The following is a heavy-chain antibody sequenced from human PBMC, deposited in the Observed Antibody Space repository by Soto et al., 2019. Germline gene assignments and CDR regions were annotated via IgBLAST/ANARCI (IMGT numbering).Heavy chain of an antibody. J-gene: IGHJ6*02. CDR2: IYHSGST. CDR3: ARVDVIQLHGMDV. D-gene: IGHD5-18*01. Sequence: QLQLQESGSGLVKPSQTLSLTCAVSGGSISSGGYSWSWIRQPPGKGLEWIGYIYHSGSTYYNPSLTSRVTISVDRSKNQFSLKLSSVTAADTAVYYCARVDVIQLHGMDVWGQGTTVTVSS. V-gene: IGHV4-30-2*01. CDR1: GGSISSGGYS.